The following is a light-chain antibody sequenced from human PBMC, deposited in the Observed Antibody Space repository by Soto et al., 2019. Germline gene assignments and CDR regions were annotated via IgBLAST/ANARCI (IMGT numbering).Light chain of an antibody. CDR3: MKALQTPYT. CDR2: LGS. CDR1: QSLLHSNGYNY. J-gene: IGKJ2*01. Sequence: DIVMTQSPLSLPVTPGEPASISCRSSQSLLHSNGYNYLDWYLQKPGQSPQLLIYLGSNRSSGVPDRFSGSGSGTDFTMKISRVEAEDVGVYYFMKALQTPYTFGQGTKLEIK. V-gene: IGKV2-28*01.